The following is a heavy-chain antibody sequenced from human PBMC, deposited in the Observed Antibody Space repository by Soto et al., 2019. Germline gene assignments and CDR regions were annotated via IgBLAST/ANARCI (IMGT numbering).Heavy chain of an antibody. D-gene: IGHD1-26*01. Sequence: QVQLVESGGGVVQPGRSLRLSCAASGFTFSSYGMHWVRQAPGKGLEWVAVIWYDGSNKYYADSVKGRFTISRDNSKNTLYLQMNSLRAEDTAVYYCARGSGGSYPAPIDPWGQGTLVTVSS. CDR3: ARGSGGSYPAPIDP. CDR2: IWYDGSNK. CDR1: GFTFSSYG. J-gene: IGHJ5*02. V-gene: IGHV3-33*01.